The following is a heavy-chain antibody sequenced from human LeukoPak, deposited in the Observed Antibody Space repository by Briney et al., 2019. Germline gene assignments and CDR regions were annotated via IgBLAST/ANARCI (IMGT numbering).Heavy chain of an antibody. J-gene: IGHJ4*02. CDR3: ATENYYDRGFDY. D-gene: IGHD3-22*01. CDR2: FDPEDGET. Sequence: GASVKVSCNVSGYTLTELSMHWVRQAPGKGLEWMGGFDPEDGETIYAQKFQGRVTMTEDTSTDTAYMELSSLRSEDTAVYYCATENYYDRGFDYWGQGTLVTVSS. CDR1: GYTLTELS. V-gene: IGHV1-24*01.